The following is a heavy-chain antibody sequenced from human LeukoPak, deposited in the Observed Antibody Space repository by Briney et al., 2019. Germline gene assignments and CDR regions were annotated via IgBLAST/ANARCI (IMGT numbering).Heavy chain of an antibody. CDR3: ARDVGVSQFDY. V-gene: IGHV1-18*01. Sequence: GASVKVSCKASGYTCNNHGISWVRQAPGQGLEWMGWISGYNGQTDYAQKFQGRVTLTTDTSTSTAYMEVRSLTSDDTAMYYCARDVGVSQFDYWGQGTLVTVSS. CDR1: GYTCNNHG. J-gene: IGHJ4*02. D-gene: IGHD3-10*01. CDR2: ISGYNGQT.